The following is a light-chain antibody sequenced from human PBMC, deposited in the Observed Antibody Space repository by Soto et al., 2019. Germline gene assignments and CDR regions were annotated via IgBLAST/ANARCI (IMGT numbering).Light chain of an antibody. J-gene: IGKJ3*01. CDR2: DAS. CDR3: QQYNSYPYT. CDR1: QSISSW. Sequence: DIQMTQSPSTLSVSVGDRVTITCRASQSISSWLAWYQQKPGKAPKLLIYDASSLESGVPSRFSGSGSGTEFTLTISSLQPDDFATYYCQQYNSYPYTFGHGTKVDIK. V-gene: IGKV1-5*01.